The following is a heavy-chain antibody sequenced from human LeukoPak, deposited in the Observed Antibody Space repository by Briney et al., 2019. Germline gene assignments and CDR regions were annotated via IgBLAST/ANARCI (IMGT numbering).Heavy chain of an antibody. CDR3: ARVVRGVIRWFDP. CDR2: MNPNSGST. J-gene: IGHJ5*02. V-gene: IGHV1-8*01. Sequence: ASVKVSCKASGYTFTSYDINWVRQATGQGLEWMGWMNPNSGSTGYAQKFQGRVTMTRNTSISTAYMELSGLRSEDTAVYYCARVVRGVIRWFDPWGQGTLVTVSS. D-gene: IGHD3-10*01. CDR1: GYTFTSYD.